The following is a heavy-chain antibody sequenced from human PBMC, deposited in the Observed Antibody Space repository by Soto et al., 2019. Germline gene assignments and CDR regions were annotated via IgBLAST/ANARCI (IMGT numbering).Heavy chain of an antibody. D-gene: IGHD6-19*01. CDR2: IYPGDSDT. J-gene: IGHJ6*03. CDR1: GYSFTSYW. V-gene: IGHV5-51*01. Sequence: PGESLKISCKGSGYSFTSYWIGWVRQMPGKGLEWMGIIYPGDSDTRYSPSFQGQVTISADKSISTAYLQWSSLKASDTAMYYCARHVNLINGWSYYYYYMDVWGKGTTVTVSS. CDR3: ARHVNLINGWSYYYYYMDV.